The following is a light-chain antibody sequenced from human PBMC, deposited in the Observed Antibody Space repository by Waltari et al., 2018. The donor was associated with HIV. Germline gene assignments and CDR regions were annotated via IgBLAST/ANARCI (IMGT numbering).Light chain of an antibody. CDR2: GAS. Sequence: EIVMTQSPATLSVSPGERATLSCRASQSVSRNLAWYQQKPGQAPRLLIYGASTRATGIPARFSGSGSGTEFTLTISSLQSEDFAVYYCQQYNTWPPRTFGQGTKLEIK. CDR3: QQYNTWPPRT. V-gene: IGKV3-15*01. CDR1: QSVSRN. J-gene: IGKJ2*01.